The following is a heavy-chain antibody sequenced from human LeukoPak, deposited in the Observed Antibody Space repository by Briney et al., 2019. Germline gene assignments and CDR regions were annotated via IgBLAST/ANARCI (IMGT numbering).Heavy chain of an antibody. D-gene: IGHD2-8*01. V-gene: IGHV1-8*01. J-gene: IGHJ4*02. CDR2: MNPNNGNT. Sequence: ASVKVSCKTSGYTFTNYDINCVPQATGQGLEWMGWMNPNNGNTGYAQKFQGRVTMTRATSISTAYMELSSLTFEDTAVYYCARSVRNGHIDYWGQGTLVTASS. CDR1: GYTFTNYD. CDR3: ARSVRNGHIDY.